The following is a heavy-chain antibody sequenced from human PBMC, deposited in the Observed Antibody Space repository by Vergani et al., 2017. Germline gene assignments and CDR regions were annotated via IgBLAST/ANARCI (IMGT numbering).Heavy chain of an antibody. D-gene: IGHD4-11*01. V-gene: IGHV4-34*01. CDR3: ARVNTETNGHLYYYYYMDV. J-gene: IGHJ6*03. Sequence: QVQLQQWGGGLLKPSETLSLTCVVNGGSFTSYHWTWIRQSPGEGLEWVGDIAHTGRPVYNPSLKSRRTMSVDKSRNQFSLTLNSVTDTDTAIYFCARVNTETNGHLYYYYYMDVWGQGTAVTVS. CDR2: IAHTGRP. CDR1: GGSFTSYH.